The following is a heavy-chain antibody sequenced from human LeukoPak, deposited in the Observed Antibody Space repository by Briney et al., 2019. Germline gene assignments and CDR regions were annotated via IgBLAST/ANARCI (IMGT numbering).Heavy chain of an antibody. CDR3: ARDRAEGKTWVEFDP. J-gene: IGHJ5*02. V-gene: IGHV3-66*02. CDR2: IYSDGVT. Sequence: GGSLRLSCAASGFIVNSYAMSWVRQAPGKGLAWVSLIYSDGVTQYADSVKGRFTISRDNSKSTLYLQMNSLRDEGTAVYFCARDRAEGKTWVEFDPWGQGTLVTVSS. CDR1: GFIVNSYA.